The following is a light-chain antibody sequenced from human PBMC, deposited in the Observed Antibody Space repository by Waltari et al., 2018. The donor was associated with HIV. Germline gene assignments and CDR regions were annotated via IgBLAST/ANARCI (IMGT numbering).Light chain of an antibody. Sequence: QSMLTQPPSVSAAPGQKVTISCSGTGSNLANNYVSWYQHLPGAAPTLVIYDNDNRPSGIPDRFSGAKSGASATLVITGLQTGDEGDYYCGTWDSSLNAGVFGGGTKLTVL. CDR3: GTWDSSLNAGV. CDR1: GSNLANNY. CDR2: DND. J-gene: IGLJ3*02. V-gene: IGLV1-51*01.